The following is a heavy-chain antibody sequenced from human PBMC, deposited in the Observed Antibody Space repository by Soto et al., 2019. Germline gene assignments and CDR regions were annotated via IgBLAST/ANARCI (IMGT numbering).Heavy chain of an antibody. V-gene: IGHV4-59*01. CDR1: GGSIFSSY. CDR2: VYYSGST. J-gene: IGHJ4*02. CDR3: AKDPSLSTAYYFDY. Sequence: PSETLSLTCTVSGGSIFSSYWTWIRQPPGKGLEWIGNVYYSGSTNYNPSLKSRITISVDTSKNQFSLNLSSVTAADTAVYYCAKDPSLSTAYYFDYWGQGTLVTVSS.